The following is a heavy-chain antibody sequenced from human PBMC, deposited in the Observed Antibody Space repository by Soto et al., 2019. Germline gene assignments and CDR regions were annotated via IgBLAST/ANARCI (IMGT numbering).Heavy chain of an antibody. CDR2: IIPILGTA. CDR1: GGTFSSYA. V-gene: IGHV1-69*01. D-gene: IGHD6-13*01. J-gene: IGHJ3*02. Sequence: QVQLVQSGAEVKKPGSSVKVSCKASGGTFSSYAISWVRQAPGQGLEWMGGIIPILGTANYAQKFQGRVTITADESTSTAYMELSSLRSEDTAVYYCAREGHLDSSTSYGGDAFDIWGQGTMVTVSS. CDR3: AREGHLDSSTSYGGDAFDI.